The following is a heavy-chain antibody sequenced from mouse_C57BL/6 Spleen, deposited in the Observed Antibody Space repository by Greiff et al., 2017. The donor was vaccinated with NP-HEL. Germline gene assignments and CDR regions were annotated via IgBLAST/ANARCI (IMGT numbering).Heavy chain of an antibody. CDR3: ARSPGSPGDY. CDR2: INPGSGGT. D-gene: IGHD1-1*01. Sequence: LQESGAELVRPGTSVKVSCKASGYAFTNYLIEWVKQRPGQGLEWIGVINPGSGGTNYNEKFKGKATLTADKSSSTAYMQLSSLTSEDSAVYFCARSPGSPGDYWGQGTTLTVSS. V-gene: IGHV1-54*01. J-gene: IGHJ2*01. CDR1: GYAFTNYL.